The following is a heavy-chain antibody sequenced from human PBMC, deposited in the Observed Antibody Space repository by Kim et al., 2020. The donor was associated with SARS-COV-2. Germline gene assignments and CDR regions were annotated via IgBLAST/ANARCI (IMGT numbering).Heavy chain of an antibody. CDR1: GGSFSGYY. D-gene: IGHD6-13*01. J-gene: IGHJ4*02. CDR2: INHSGST. V-gene: IGHV4-34*01. Sequence: SETLSLTCAVYGGSFSGYYWSWIRQPPGKGLEWIGEINHSGSTNYNPSLKSRVTISVDTSKNQFSLKLSSVTAADTAVYYCARSPGIAAAGTYFDYWGQGTLVTVSS. CDR3: ARSPGIAAAGTYFDY.